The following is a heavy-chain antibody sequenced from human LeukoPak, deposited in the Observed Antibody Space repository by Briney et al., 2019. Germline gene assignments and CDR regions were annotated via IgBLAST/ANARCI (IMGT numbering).Heavy chain of an antibody. CDR1: GFTFSSYA. Sequence: GGSLRLTCAASGFTFSSYAMSWVRQAPGKGLEWVSSISGSGGSTYYADSVKGRFTIPRDNSQNTMYLQMNRLRAEDTAVYYCAKVAHYGDYGFDYWGQGTLVTVSS. D-gene: IGHD4-17*01. CDR2: ISGSGGST. J-gene: IGHJ4*02. V-gene: IGHV3-23*01. CDR3: AKVAHYGDYGFDY.